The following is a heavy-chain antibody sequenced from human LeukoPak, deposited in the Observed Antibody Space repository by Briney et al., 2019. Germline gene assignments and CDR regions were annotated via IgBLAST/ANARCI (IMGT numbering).Heavy chain of an antibody. CDR1: GDSISSGGYY. CDR3: ARRSPDEYFQY. V-gene: IGHV4-31*03. D-gene: IGHD1-14*01. J-gene: IGHJ1*01. Sequence: SQTLSLTCSVSGDSISSGGYYWSWIPQHPGKGLEWIGYFHYTGNTYYNLSLKSRVTISVDTSKNQFSLKLSSVTAADTAVYYCARRSPDEYFQYWGQGTLVTVSS. CDR2: FHYTGNT.